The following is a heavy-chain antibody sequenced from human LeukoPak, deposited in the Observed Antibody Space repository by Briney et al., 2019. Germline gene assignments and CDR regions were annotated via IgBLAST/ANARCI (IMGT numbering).Heavy chain of an antibody. CDR2: ITGSGTST. D-gene: IGHD3-9*01. V-gene: IGHV3-23*01. CDR3: VIWGDYDVLTGYYVPDY. J-gene: IGHJ4*02. CDR1: GFTFSNYA. Sequence: PGGSLRLSCVASGFTFSNYAMSWVRQAPGKGLEWVSAITGSGTSTYYADSLKGRFTISRDNSKNTVFLQMNSLRNEGTAIYFCVIWGDYDVLTGYYVPDYWGQGTLVTVSS.